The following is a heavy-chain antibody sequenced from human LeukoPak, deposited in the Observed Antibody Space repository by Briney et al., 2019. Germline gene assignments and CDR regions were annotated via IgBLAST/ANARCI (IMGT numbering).Heavy chain of an antibody. J-gene: IGHJ4*02. CDR2: ISYHGSEK. Sequence: PGTSLRLSCAASGLTFSSYAMHWVRQSPDKGLEWVALISYHGSEKYYADSVKGRFTISRDNAKNSLYLQMNSLRAEDTAVYYCAKAGSIRFDYWGQGTLVTVSS. CDR3: AKAGSIRFDY. V-gene: IGHV3-30-3*02. D-gene: IGHD1-26*01. CDR1: GLTFSSYA.